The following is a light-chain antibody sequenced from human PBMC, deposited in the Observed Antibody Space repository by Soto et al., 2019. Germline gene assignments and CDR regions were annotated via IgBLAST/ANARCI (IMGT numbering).Light chain of an antibody. Sequence: QSVLAQPAAVYGCTGRWMAISCTGTSRDIGAYDYVSWYQQFRDKPPKLIIYEVSHRTSGVSDRFSGSKSVNTATLTISRLQAEDEAAYYCSSYTSSSPRVFGTGTKVTVL. J-gene: IGLJ1*01. CDR2: EVS. V-gene: IGLV2-14*03. CDR3: SSYTSSSPRV. CDR1: SRDIGAYDY.